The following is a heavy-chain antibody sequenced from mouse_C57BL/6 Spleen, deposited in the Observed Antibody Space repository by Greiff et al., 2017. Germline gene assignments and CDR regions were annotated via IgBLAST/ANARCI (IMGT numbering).Heavy chain of an antibody. J-gene: IGHJ3*01. CDR1: GYSFTDYN. V-gene: IGHV1-39*01. Sequence: VHVKQSGPELVKPGASVKISCKASGYSFTDYNMNWVKQSNGKSLEWIGVINPNYGTTSYNQKFKGKATLTVDQSSSTAYMQLNSLTSEDSAVYYCARDKVITTVVASPFAYWGQGTLVTVSA. D-gene: IGHD1-1*01. CDR2: INPNYGTT. CDR3: ARDKVITTVVASPFAY.